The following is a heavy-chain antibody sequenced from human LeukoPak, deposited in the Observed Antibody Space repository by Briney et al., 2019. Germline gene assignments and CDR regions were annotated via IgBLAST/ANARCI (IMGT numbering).Heavy chain of an antibody. D-gene: IGHD3-3*01. V-gene: IGHV1-2*02. CDR3: ARVFSDFWSGYYCDY. CDR1: GYTFTGYY. Sequence: ASVKVSCKASGYTFTGYYMHWVRQAPGQGLEWMGWINPNSGGTNYAQKLQGRVTMTTDTSTSTAYMELRSLRSDDTAVYYCARVFSDFWSGYYCDYWGQGTLVTVSS. CDR2: INPNSGGT. J-gene: IGHJ4*02.